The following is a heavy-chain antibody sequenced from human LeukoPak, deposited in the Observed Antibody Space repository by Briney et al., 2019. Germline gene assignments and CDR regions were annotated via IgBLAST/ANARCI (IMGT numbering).Heavy chain of an antibody. CDR3: ARGRAVAGWSRYYFDY. V-gene: IGHV4-34*01. D-gene: IGHD6-19*01. CDR2: INHSGST. Sequence: AETLSLTCAVYGGSFSGYYWSWIHQPPGKGLEWIGEINHSGSTNYNPSLKSRVTISVDTSKNQFSLKLSSVTAADTAVYYCARGRAVAGWSRYYFDYRGQGTLVTVSS. CDR1: GGSFSGYY. J-gene: IGHJ4*02.